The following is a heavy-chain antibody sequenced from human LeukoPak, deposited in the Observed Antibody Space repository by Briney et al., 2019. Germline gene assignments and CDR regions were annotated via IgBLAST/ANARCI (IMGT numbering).Heavy chain of an antibody. D-gene: IGHD2-15*01. V-gene: IGHV4-59*01. CDR3: ARDLYGGSHLEY. CDR2: VYYSGDT. Sequence: SETLSLTCAVYGGSFSGYYWSWIRQPPGKGLEWIGYVYYSGDTNYNPSLKSRVTISIDTSKNQFSLKLTSVTAADTAVYYCARDLYGGSHLEYWGQGTPVTVSS. J-gene: IGHJ4*02. CDR1: GGSFSGYY.